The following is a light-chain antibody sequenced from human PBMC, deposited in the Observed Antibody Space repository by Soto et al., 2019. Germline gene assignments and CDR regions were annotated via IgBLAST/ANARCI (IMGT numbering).Light chain of an antibody. CDR2: AAS. CDR3: QKYNSAPPLVT. J-gene: IGKJ3*01. CDR1: RGISNN. V-gene: IGKV1-27*01. Sequence: DVQMTQSPSSLSASVGDRVTITCRASRGISNNLAWYQQKPGKVPKLLIYAASTLQSGVPSRFSGSGSGTDFTLTISSLQPEDVGTYYCQKYNSAPPLVTFGPGTKVDIK.